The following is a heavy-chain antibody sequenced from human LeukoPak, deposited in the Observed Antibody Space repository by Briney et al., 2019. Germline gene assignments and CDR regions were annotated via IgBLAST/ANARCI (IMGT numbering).Heavy chain of an antibody. V-gene: IGHV3-48*01. CDR1: GFTFSSYS. CDR2: ISSSSSTI. Sequence: PGGSLRLSCAASGFTFSSYSMNWVRQAPGKGLEWVSYISSSSSTIYYADSVKARFTISRDNSKNMLYLQMNSLRAEDTAVYYCAREAIGLAYFDSWGQGTLVTVSS. J-gene: IGHJ4*02. D-gene: IGHD3/OR15-3a*01. CDR3: AREAIGLAYFDS.